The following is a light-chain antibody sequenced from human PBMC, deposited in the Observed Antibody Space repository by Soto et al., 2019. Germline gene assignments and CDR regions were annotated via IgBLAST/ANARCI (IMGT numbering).Light chain of an antibody. V-gene: IGKV3-20*01. CDR2: GAS. CDR1: QSVSSSY. CDR3: QQNLCVHT. Sequence: EIVLTQSPGTLSLSPGERATLPCRASQSVSSSYLAWYQQKPGQAPRLLIYGASSRATGIPDRFSGSGSGTDFTLTISRLEPEDFAVYYCQQNLCVHTFGQGTKVDIK. J-gene: IGKJ1*01.